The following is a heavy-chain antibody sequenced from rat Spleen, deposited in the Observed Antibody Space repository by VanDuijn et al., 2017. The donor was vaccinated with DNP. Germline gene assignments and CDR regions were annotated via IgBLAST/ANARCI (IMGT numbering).Heavy chain of an antibody. D-gene: IGHD4-3*01. CDR2: ISTGGAHT. V-gene: IGHV5-25*01. CDR3: ARQGYNSGYGGWFAY. CDR1: GFTFSDYY. J-gene: IGHJ3*01. Sequence: LVESGGGLVQPGGSMKLSCGALGFTFSDYYMAWVRQAPTKGLEWVASISTGGAHTYYRDSVKGRFTISRDNAKSTLYLQMDSLRSEDTATYYCARQGYNSGYGGWFAYWGQGTLVTVSS.